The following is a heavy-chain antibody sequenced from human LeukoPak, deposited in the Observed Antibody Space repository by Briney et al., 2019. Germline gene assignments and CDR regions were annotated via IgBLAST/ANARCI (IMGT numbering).Heavy chain of an antibody. Sequence: GGSLRLSCAASGFTFSSYAMHWVRQAPGKGLEWVAVISYDGSNKYYADSMKGRFTISRDNSKNTLYLQVSSLTSEDTAVYYCVKEAFMRETDAFDIWGQGTMVTVSS. V-gene: IGHV3-30-3*01. CDR3: VKEAFMRETDAFDI. J-gene: IGHJ3*02. CDR1: GFTFSSYA. CDR2: ISYDGSNK. D-gene: IGHD5-24*01.